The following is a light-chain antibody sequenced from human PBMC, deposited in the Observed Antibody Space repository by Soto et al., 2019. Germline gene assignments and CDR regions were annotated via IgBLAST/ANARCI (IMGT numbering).Light chain of an antibody. V-gene: IGLV1-51*01. J-gene: IGLJ2*01. CDR2: DNN. CDR1: SSNIGNNY. CDR3: GKWDSSLDVV. Sequence: SVLTQPPSVSAAPGQTVTISCSGSSSNIGNNYVSWYQQLPGTAPKLLIYDNNKRPSGIPDRFSGSKSGTSATLGITGLQTGDEADYYCGKWDSSLDVVFGGGTQLTVL.